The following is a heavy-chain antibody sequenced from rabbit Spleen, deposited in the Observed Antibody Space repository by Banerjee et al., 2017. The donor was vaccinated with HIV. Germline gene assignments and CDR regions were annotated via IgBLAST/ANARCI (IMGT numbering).Heavy chain of an antibody. Sequence: QSLEESGGGLVKPGASLTLTCKASGFSFNSGYDMCWVRQAPGKGLEWVACAYAGSSGSTYSATWAKGRFPISKTSSTTVTLQMTSLTAADTATYFCARAGYAVYGYDLWGPGTLVTVS. CDR3: ARAGYAVYGYDL. CDR1: GFSFNSGYD. D-gene: IGHD6-1*01. V-gene: IGHV1S40*01. CDR2: AYAGSSGST. J-gene: IGHJ4*01.